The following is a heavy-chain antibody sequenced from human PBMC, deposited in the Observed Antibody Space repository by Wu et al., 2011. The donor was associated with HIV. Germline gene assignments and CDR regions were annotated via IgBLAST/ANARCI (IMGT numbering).Heavy chain of an antibody. CDR3: ARLHRGGGDY. Sequence: SGAEVKKPGSSVRVSCEASGGTFINYGITWVRQAPGQGLEWMGWISAYNGDTNYARKLQDRVTMTTDTSTSTAYMELRSLRSDDTAVYYCARLHRGGGDYWGQGTLVTVSS. V-gene: IGHV1-18*01. CDR1: GGTFINYG. J-gene: IGHJ4*02. D-gene: IGHD2-15*01. CDR2: ISAYNGDT.